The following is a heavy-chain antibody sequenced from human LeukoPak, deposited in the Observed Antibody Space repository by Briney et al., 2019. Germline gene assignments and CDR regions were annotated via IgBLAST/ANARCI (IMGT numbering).Heavy chain of an antibody. CDR3: ATGSYSSGWYADY. V-gene: IGHV4-61*10. J-gene: IGHJ4*02. CDR2: ISYSGTT. D-gene: IGHD6-19*01. Sequence: SQTLSLTCTVSGGSISSGSYYWSWIRQPAGKGLEWIGYISYSGTTNYNPSLKSRITISEDTSKNQFSLKLRSVTAADTALYYCATGSYSSGWYADYWGQGTLVIVSS. CDR1: GGSISSGSYY.